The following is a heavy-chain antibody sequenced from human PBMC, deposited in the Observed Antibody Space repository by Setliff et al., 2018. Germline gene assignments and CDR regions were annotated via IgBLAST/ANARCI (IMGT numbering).Heavy chain of an antibody. CDR3: SRLVRYCSRTTCQTASGAEL. V-gene: IGHV1-18*01. J-gene: IGHJ1*01. D-gene: IGHD2-2*01. CDR1: GYTFTDYG. Sequence: ASVKVSCKASGYTFTDYGISWVRQAPGQGLEWMGWISPYTGNTFYAPQFQGRVIMTTDTSAKTAYMDLRSLRSDDTAVYYCSRLVRYCSRTTCQTASGAELWGQGTLVTVSS. CDR2: ISPYTGNT.